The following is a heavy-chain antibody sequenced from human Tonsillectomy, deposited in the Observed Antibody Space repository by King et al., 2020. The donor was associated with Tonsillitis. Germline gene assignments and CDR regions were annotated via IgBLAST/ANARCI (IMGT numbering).Heavy chain of an antibody. CDR1: GYTFTGYY. J-gene: IGHJ6*02. CDR2: SNPNSGAT. CDR3: ARSRYYVSGNPYYQGLDV. D-gene: IGHD3-10*01. Sequence: QLVQSGAEAEKPGASVKVSCKASGYTFTGYYIHWVRQAPGQGLEWMGWSNPNSGATNYAQKFQGRVTMTRDTSLSTAYMELSRLRSDDTAVYFCARSRYYVSGNPYYQGLDVWGQGTTVTVSS. V-gene: IGHV1-2*02.